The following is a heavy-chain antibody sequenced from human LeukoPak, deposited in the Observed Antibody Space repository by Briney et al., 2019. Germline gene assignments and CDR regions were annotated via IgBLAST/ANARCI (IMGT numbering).Heavy chain of an antibody. V-gene: IGHV5-51*01. CDR1: GYTFTSYW. CDR2: IYPGDSDV. Sequence: GESLKISCKGSGYTFTSYWIAWVRQMPGKGLEWMGTIYPGDSDVRYSPSFQGQVTISVDKSISTANLQWSSLKASDTAIYYCARRVESGYSFDYWGQGTLVTVSS. CDR3: ARRVESGYSFDY. J-gene: IGHJ4*02. D-gene: IGHD3-22*01.